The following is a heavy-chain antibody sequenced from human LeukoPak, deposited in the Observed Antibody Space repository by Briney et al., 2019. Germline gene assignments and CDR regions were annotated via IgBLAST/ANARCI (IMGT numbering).Heavy chain of an antibody. J-gene: IGHJ3*02. CDR2: ISAYNGNT. Sequence: ASVKVSCKASGYTVTSYGISWVRQAPGQGLEWMGWISAYNGNTNYAQKLQGRVTMTTDTSTSTAYMELRSLRSDDTAVYYCARVAHYYGSGSYSDDAFDIWGQGTMITASS. CDR3: ARVAHYYGSGSYSDDAFDI. CDR1: GYTVTSYG. V-gene: IGHV1-18*01. D-gene: IGHD3-10*01.